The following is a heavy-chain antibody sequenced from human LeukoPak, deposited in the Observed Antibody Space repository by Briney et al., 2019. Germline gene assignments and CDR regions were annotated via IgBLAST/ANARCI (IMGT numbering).Heavy chain of an antibody. J-gene: IGHJ3*02. CDR1: GFIFSDYY. Sequence: PGGSLRLSCAASGFIFSDYYMGCIPEAPGGGLEWVSYIIYSGTKIYYTHSVKGRFTMSRDNDKQSLYLQMNRLRAEDTAVYYCARARFDSSRYYYRGFDIWGQGTMVTVSS. CDR3: ARARFDSSRYYYRGFDI. V-gene: IGHV3-11*04. CDR2: IIYSGTKI. D-gene: IGHD3-22*01.